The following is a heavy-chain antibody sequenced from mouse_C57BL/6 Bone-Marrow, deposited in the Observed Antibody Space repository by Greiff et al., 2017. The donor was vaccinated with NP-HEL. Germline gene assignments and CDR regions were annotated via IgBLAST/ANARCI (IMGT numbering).Heavy chain of an antibody. Sequence: QVQLQQSGAELVKPGASVKISCKASGYAFSSYWMNWVKQRPGKGLEWIGQIYPGDGDTNYNGKFKGKATLTADKSSSTAYMQLSSLTSEDSAVYFCARGGQLRLPDYYAMDYWGQGTSVTVSS. CDR3: ARGGQLRLPDYYAMDY. D-gene: IGHD3-2*02. J-gene: IGHJ4*01. CDR2: IYPGDGDT. V-gene: IGHV1-80*01. CDR1: GYAFSSYW.